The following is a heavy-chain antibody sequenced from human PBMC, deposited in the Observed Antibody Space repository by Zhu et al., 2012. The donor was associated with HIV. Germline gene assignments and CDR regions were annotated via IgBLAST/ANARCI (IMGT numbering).Heavy chain of an antibody. J-gene: IGHJ2*01. CDR3: ARDLAVAGMWYLDL. Sequence: QVQLQESGPGLVKPSETLSLTCSVSGGSISTYYWSWIRQPPGKGLEWIGYVYYSGSTNYNPSLKSRVTILVDTSKNQFSLKMSSVTAADTAVYYCARDLAVAGMWYLDLWGLATLVTVS. CDR2: VYYSGST. CDR1: GGSISTYY. V-gene: IGHV4-59*01. D-gene: IGHD6-19*01.